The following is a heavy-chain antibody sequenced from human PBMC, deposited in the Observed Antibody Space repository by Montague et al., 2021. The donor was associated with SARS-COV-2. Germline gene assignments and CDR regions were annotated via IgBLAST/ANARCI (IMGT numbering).Heavy chain of an antibody. D-gene: IGHD2-15*01. V-gene: IGHV6-1*01. Sequence: CAISGDSVSTNSGTWNWVRLSPSRGLEWLGRTYYRSEWYSDYSVSVKSRISINPDTSKNQLSLQLNSVTLEDTAVYYCARAERGSCGDGNCYQYFFNYWGQGTLVTVSS. CDR1: GDSVSTNSGT. CDR2: TYYRSEWYS. J-gene: IGHJ4*02. CDR3: ARAERGSCGDGNCYQYFFNY.